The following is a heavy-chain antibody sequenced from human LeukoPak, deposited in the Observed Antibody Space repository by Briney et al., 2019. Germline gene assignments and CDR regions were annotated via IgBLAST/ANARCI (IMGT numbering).Heavy chain of an antibody. V-gene: IGHV3-48*03. J-gene: IGHJ6*04. CDR2: ISISGSTI. CDR3: AELGITMIGGV. CDR1: GFTFSSYE. D-gene: IGHD3-10*02. Sequence: GGSLRLSCAASGFTFSSYEMNWVRQAPGKGLEWVSYISISGSTIYYAYSVKGRFTISRDNAKNSLYLQMNSLRAEDTAVYYCAELGITMIGGVWGKGTTVTISS.